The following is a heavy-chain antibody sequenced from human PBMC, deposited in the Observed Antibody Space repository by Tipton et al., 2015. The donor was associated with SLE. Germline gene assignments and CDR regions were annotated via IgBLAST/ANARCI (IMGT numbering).Heavy chain of an antibody. CDR1: GGSFSSHY. V-gene: IGHV4-4*07. Sequence: TLSLTCTVSGGSFSSHYWTWIRQPAGKGLEWIGRIYTSGNTNYNPSLKSRVNISVDTSKNQFSLNLRSVTAEDTAVYYCARIITRRQLWWAWFDPWGQGTLVTVSS. CDR3: ARIITRRQLWWAWFDP. D-gene: IGHD5-18*01. CDR2: IYTSGNT. J-gene: IGHJ5*02.